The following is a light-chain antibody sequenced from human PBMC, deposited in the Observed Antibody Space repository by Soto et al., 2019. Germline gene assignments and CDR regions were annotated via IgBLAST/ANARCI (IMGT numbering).Light chain of an antibody. CDR2: DAS. CDR3: QQYGDSPLT. V-gene: IGKV3D-20*01. CDR1: QSVSSSH. Sequence: EIVLTQSPGTLSLSPGERATLSCGARQSVSSSHLAWYQQKPGLAPRLLIYDASTRATGIPDRFSGGGSGTDFTLTISRLEPEDFAVYYCQQYGDSPLTFGGGTKVEIE. J-gene: IGKJ4*01.